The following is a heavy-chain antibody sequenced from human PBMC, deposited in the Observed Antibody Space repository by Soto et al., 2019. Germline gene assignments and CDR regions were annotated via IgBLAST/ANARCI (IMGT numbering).Heavy chain of an antibody. CDR2: IYYSGST. D-gene: IGHD3-3*01. J-gene: IGHJ4*02. Sequence: QVQLQESGPGLVKPSETLSLTCTVSGGSISVYYWSWIRQPPGKGLEWIGNIYYSGSTNYNPSLKRRVTISVDTSKNQFSLKLSSVTAADTAVYYCARGGWRHIDYWGQGTLVTVSS. CDR3: ARGGWRHIDY. V-gene: IGHV4-59*08. CDR1: GGSISVYY.